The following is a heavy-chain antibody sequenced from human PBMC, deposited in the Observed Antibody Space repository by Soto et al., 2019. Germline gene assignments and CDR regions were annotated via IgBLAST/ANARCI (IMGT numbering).Heavy chain of an antibody. V-gene: IGHV1-18*01. J-gene: IGHJ4*02. CDR1: GYTFTSNG. D-gene: IGHD6-13*01. Sequence: GPEVRKPGASVEVSCKPSGYTFTSNGFSWVRQTPGQGLEWMGWIGAYNGDTNYAPKFQGRVTMTTDTSTSTAYMELRSLRSDETAVYFCTRAIAATGPAEYWGKGTLVTVSS. CDR2: IGAYNGDT. CDR3: TRAIAATGPAEY.